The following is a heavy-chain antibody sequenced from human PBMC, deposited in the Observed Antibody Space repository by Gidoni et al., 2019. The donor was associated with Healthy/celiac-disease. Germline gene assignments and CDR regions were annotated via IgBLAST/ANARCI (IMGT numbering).Heavy chain of an antibody. CDR1: GGSFSGYY. J-gene: IGHJ4*02. Sequence: QVQLQQWGAGLLKPSETLSLTCAVYGGSFSGYYWSWIRQPPGKGLEWIGEINHSGSTNYNPSLKSRVTISVDTSKNQFSLKLSSVTAADTAVYYCARRRYAISSIAARPFFDYWGQGTLVTVSS. D-gene: IGHD6-6*01. CDR2: INHSGST. V-gene: IGHV4-34*01. CDR3: ARRRYAISSIAARPFFDY.